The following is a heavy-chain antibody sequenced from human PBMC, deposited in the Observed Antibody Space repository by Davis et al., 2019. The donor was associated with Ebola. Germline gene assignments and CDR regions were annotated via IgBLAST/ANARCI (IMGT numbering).Heavy chain of an antibody. D-gene: IGHD2-21*01. J-gene: IGHJ3*02. CDR2: IKQDGSEK. CDR3: ARFCGGDCYSTLWDAFDI. CDR1: GFTFSSYW. V-gene: IGHV3-7*01. Sequence: GGSLRLSCAASGFTFSSYWMSWVRQAPGKGLEWVANIKQDGSEKYYVDSVKGRFTISRDNAKNSLYLQMNSLRAEDTAVYYCARFCGGDCYSTLWDAFDIWGQGTMVTVSS.